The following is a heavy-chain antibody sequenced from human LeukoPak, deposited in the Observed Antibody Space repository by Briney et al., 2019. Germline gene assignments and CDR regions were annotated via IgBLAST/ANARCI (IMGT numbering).Heavy chain of an antibody. J-gene: IGHJ6*02. V-gene: IGHV4-59*01. CDR2: IYYRGST. CDR1: GGSISSYY. CDR3: ARALCSSTSCYFYYGMDV. Sequence: PSETLSLTCTVSGGSISSYYWSWIRQPPGKGLEWIGDIYYRGSTNYNPSLKSRVTISLDTSKNQFSLKLSSVTAADTAVYYCARALCSSTSCYFYYGMDVWGQGTTVTVSS. D-gene: IGHD2-2*01.